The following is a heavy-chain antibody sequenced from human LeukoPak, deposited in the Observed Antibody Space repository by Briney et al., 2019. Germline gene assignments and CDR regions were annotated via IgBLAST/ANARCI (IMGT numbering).Heavy chain of an antibody. CDR1: GGSISTYY. J-gene: IGHJ4*02. Sequence: SETLSLTCTVSGGSISTYYWTWIRQPPGKGLEWIGYIQYRGNADYNPSLKSRVTISVDTSNNQCSLRLSSVTAADTAMYYCARVGSRTTFDWGQGTLVTVSS. CDR3: ARVGSRTTFD. D-gene: IGHD3-10*02. V-gene: IGHV4-59*01. CDR2: IQYRGNA.